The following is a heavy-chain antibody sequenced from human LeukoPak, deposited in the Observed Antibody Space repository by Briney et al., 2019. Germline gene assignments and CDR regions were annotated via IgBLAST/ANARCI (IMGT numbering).Heavy chain of an antibody. Sequence: GASVTVSCKASGYTFTGYYMHWVRQAPGQGLEWMGWINPNSGGTNYAQKFQGRVTMTRDTSISTAYMELSRLRSDDTAVYYCARDLSGDYYGSGSYFDYWGQGTLVTVSS. CDR1: GYTFTGYY. J-gene: IGHJ4*02. CDR2: INPNSGGT. D-gene: IGHD3-10*01. V-gene: IGHV1-2*02. CDR3: ARDLSGDYYGSGSYFDY.